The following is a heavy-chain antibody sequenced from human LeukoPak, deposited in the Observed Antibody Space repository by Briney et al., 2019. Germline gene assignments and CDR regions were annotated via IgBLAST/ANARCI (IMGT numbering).Heavy chain of an antibody. V-gene: IGHV4-39*01. Sequence: PSETLSLTCTVSGGSISSSSYYWGWIRQPPGKGLEWIGSMYYSGSTYYNPSLKSRVTISVDTSKSQFALKLSSVTAADTAVYYCAHFRGGAFDFWGQGTMVTVSA. CDR3: AHFRGGAFDF. D-gene: IGHD3-16*01. CDR1: GGSISSSSYY. J-gene: IGHJ3*01. CDR2: MYYSGST.